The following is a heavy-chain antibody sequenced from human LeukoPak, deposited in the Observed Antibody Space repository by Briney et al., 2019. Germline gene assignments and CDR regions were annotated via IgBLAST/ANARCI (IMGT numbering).Heavy chain of an antibody. CDR2: IRDDGTYK. Sequence: GGSLRLSCAASGFTFSSYWMSWVRQAPGKGLEWVAFIRDDGTYKYYADSVKGRFTISRDNSKNTLYLQMNSLRADDTAVYYCAAAVAGTDYFDYWGQGTLVTVSS. CDR3: AAAVAGTDYFDY. CDR1: GFTFSSYW. V-gene: IGHV3-30*02. D-gene: IGHD6-19*01. J-gene: IGHJ4*02.